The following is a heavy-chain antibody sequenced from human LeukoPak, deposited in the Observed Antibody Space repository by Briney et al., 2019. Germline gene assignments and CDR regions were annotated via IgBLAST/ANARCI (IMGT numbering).Heavy chain of an antibody. V-gene: IGHV4-59*08. CDR3: ARRARYLGYGMDV. CDR1: GGSISSYY. D-gene: IGHD3-9*01. CDR2: IYYSGST. Sequence: SGTLSLTCTVSGGSISSYYWSWIRQPPGKGLEWIGYIYYSGSTNYNPSLKSRVTISVDTSKNQFSLKLSSVTAADTAVYYCARRARYLGYGMDVWGQGTTVTVSS. J-gene: IGHJ6*02.